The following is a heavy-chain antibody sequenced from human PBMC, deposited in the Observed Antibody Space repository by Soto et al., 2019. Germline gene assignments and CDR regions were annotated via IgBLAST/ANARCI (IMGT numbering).Heavy chain of an antibody. J-gene: IGHJ6*03. CDR1: GDSISSSY. D-gene: IGHD3-3*01. CDR3: ARGVLEWLLRDSYYYYMDV. Sequence: QVQLQESGPGLVKPSETLSLTCTVSGDSISSSYWNWIRQAPGKGLEWIGYIDDTGSTNYNPSLKSRVTLSVDPSNNQYYLKLSSVTAADTAVYYCARGVLEWLLRDSYYYYMDVWGKGTTVTGSS. V-gene: IGHV4-59*01. CDR2: IDDTGST.